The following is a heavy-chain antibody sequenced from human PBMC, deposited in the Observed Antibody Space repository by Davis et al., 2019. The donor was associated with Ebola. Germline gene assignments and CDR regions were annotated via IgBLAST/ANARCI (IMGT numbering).Heavy chain of an antibody. V-gene: IGHV3-33*08. Sequence: GGSLRLSCAASGFTFSDYYMSWIRQAPGKGLEWVAVIWYDGSNKYYADSVKGRFTISRDNSKNTLYLQMNSLRAEDTAVYYCARSIAARNWYFDLWGRGTLVTVSS. J-gene: IGHJ2*01. CDR3: ARSIAARNWYFDL. CDR1: GFTFSDYY. CDR2: IWYDGSNK. D-gene: IGHD6-6*01.